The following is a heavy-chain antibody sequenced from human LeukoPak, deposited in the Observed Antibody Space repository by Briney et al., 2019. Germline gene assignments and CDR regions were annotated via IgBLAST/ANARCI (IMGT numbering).Heavy chain of an antibody. D-gene: IGHD4-17*01. V-gene: IGHV1-3*01. J-gene: IGHJ4*02. CDR2: INAGNGNT. CDR1: GYTFTSYA. Sequence: GASVKVSCKASGYTFTSYAMHWVRQAPGQRLEWMGWINAGNGNTKYSQKFQGRVTITRDTSASTAYMELSSLRSEDTAVYYCARNKMTTVTTFVYWGQGTLVTVSS. CDR3: ARNKMTTVTTFVY.